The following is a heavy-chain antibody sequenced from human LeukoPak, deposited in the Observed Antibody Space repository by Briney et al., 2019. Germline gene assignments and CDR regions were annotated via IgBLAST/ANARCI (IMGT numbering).Heavy chain of an antibody. V-gene: IGHV1-69*05. CDR1: GGTFSSYA. CDR2: IIPIFGTA. CDR3: ARDRTQGPNEDY. Sequence: HRASVKVSCKASGGTFSSYAISWVRQAPGQGLEWMGGIIPIFGTANYAQKFQGRVTITTDESTSTAYMELSSLRSEDTAVYYCARDRTQGPNEDYWGQGTLVTVSS. J-gene: IGHJ4*02.